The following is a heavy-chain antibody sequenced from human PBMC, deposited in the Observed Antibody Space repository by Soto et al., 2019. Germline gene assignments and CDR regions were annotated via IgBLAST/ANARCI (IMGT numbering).Heavy chain of an antibody. J-gene: IGHJ6*03. Sequence: QVQLVQSGAEVKKPGSSVKVSCKASGGTFSSYTISWVRQAPGQGLEWMGRIIPILGIANYAHKFQGRVTITADKSTSTAYMELSSLRSEDTAVYYCAREVTMVRGVYYYYYYMDVWGKGTTVTVSS. CDR3: AREVTMVRGVYYYYYYMDV. CDR1: GGTFSSYT. CDR2: IIPILGIA. V-gene: IGHV1-69*08. D-gene: IGHD3-10*01.